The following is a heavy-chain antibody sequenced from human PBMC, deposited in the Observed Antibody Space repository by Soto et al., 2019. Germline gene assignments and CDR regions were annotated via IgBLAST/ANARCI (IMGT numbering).Heavy chain of an antibody. CDR3: ARGATPGTFWFGP. V-gene: IGHV4-61*01. J-gene: IGHJ5*02. D-gene: IGHD1-1*01. CDR2: IDYSGST. CDR1: GGSGSSGNYY. Sequence: SETLCLTCTVSGGSGSSGNYYWNWIRQPPGKGLEWIGYIDYSGSTNYNPSLKRRVTISADRSKSQFSLKLRSVTAADTAVYYCARGATPGTFWFGPWGQGTLVTVSS.